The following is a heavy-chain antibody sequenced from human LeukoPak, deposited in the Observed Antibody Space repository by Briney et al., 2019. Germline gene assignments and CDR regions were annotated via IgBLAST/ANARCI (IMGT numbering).Heavy chain of an antibody. CDR2: VDYVGTT. D-gene: IGHD4/OR15-4a*01. V-gene: IGHV4-59*11. Sequence: HNWSWIRQPPGKGLEWVGYVDYVGTTNYNPSLKSRVTISVDTSKNQYSLELSSVTPADTAVYYCARVGGLTEDFDVWGQGIMVIVSS. J-gene: IGHJ3*01. CDR3: ARVGGLTEDFDV. CDR1: HN.